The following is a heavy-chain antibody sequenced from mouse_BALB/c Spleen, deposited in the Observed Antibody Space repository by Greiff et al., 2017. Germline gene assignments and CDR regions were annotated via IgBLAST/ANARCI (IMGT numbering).Heavy chain of an antibody. Sequence: EVKLVESGGGLVQPGGSLKLSCAASGFTFSSFGMHWVRQAPEKGLEWVAYISSGSSTIYYADTVKGRFTISRDNPKNTLFLQMTSLRSEDTAMYYCSDGSSSWFAYWGQGTLVTVSA. D-gene: IGHD1-1*01. CDR1: GFTFSSFG. CDR3: SDGSSSWFAY. J-gene: IGHJ3*01. CDR2: ISSGSSTI. V-gene: IGHV5-17*02.